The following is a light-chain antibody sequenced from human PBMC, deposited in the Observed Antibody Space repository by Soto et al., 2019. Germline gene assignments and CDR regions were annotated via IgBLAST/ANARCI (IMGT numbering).Light chain of an antibody. CDR3: QQANTFPFT. CDR1: QSISSW. J-gene: IGKJ3*01. V-gene: IGKV1-12*01. CDR2: AAS. Sequence: DIQMTQSPSSVSASVGDRVTITCRASQSISSWLAWYQQRPGKAPKLLIHAASNLRSGVPSRFSGSVSGTDFTLTISSLQPEDFATYYCQQANTFPFTFGPGTKVDVK.